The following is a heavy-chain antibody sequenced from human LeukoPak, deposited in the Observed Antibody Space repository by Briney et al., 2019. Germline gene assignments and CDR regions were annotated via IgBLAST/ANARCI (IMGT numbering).Heavy chain of an antibody. Sequence: SETLSLTCAVSGGSISSGDFPWSWIRQPPGKGLEWIGEINHSGSTNYNPSLKSRVTISVDTSKNQFSLKLSSVIAADTAVYYCAGGRVGELVPYYFDYWGQGTLVTVSS. V-gene: IGHV4-30-2*01. J-gene: IGHJ4*02. CDR2: INHSGST. CDR3: AGGRVGELVPYYFDY. D-gene: IGHD6-13*01. CDR1: GGSISSGDFP.